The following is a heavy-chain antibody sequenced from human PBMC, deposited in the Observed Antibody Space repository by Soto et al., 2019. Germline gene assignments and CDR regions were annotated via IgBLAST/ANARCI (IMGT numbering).Heavy chain of an antibody. CDR1: GDSVSSNSAA. Sequence: SQTLSLTCAISGDSVSSNSAAWNWIRQSPSRGLEWLGRTYYRSTWYTDYAVSVKSRLTINPDTSNNQFSLQLNSVTPEDTAVYYCARDIDYSSSSDYGMDVWGQGTTVPVSS. V-gene: IGHV6-1*01. CDR3: ARDIDYSSSSDYGMDV. D-gene: IGHD6-6*01. CDR2: TYYRSTWYT. J-gene: IGHJ6*02.